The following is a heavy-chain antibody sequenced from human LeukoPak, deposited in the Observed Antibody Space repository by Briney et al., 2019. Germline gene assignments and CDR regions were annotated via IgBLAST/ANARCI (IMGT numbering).Heavy chain of an antibody. D-gene: IGHD3-16*01. CDR1: GYTFTSYD. J-gene: IGHJ4*02. Sequence: GASVKVSCKASGYTFTSYDINWVRQATGQGLEWMGWMNPNSGNTGYAQKFQGRVTMTRNISISTAYMELSSLRSEDTAVYYCARVGGSFRRVNRYYFDYWGQGTLVTVSS. CDR3: ARVGGSFRRVNRYYFDY. CDR2: MNPNSGNT. V-gene: IGHV1-8*01.